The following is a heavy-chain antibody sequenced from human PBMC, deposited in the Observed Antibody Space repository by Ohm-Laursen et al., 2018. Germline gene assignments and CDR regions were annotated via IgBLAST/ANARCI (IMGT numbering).Heavy chain of an antibody. CDR3: AGRATRFDY. CDR1: GGSISSYY. Sequence: GTLSLTCTVSGGSISSYYWSWIRQPPGKGLEWIGYIYYSGSTNYNPSLKSRVTISVDTSKNQFSLKLSSVTAADTAVYYCAGRATRFDYWGQGTLVTVSS. J-gene: IGHJ4*02. CDR2: IYYSGST. D-gene: IGHD1-26*01. V-gene: IGHV4-59*01.